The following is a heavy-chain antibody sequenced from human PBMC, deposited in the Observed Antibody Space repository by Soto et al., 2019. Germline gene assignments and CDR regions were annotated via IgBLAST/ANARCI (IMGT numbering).Heavy chain of an antibody. CDR3: ARAQRFLEWLVDY. V-gene: IGHV3-21*01. D-gene: IGHD3-3*01. Sequence: PEGSLRLSWAASGFTFSSDSMNWVRQAPGKGLEWVSSISSSSTYIYYADSVKGRITLSRDNAKNSLYLQLNSLRAEDTAVYYCARAQRFLEWLVDYWGQGT. J-gene: IGHJ4*02. CDR2: ISSSSTYI. CDR1: GFTFSSDS.